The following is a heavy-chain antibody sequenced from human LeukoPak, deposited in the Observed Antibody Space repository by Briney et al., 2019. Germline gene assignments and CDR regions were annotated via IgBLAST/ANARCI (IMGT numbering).Heavy chain of an antibody. V-gene: IGHV3-30*03. D-gene: IGHD5-18*01. CDR1: GFTFTNYD. CDR2: ISYDGTNK. J-gene: IGHJ4*02. Sequence: QSGGSLRLSCAASGFTFTNYDMHWVRQAPGKGLHWVAVISYDGTNKYYADSVKGRFTISRDNSKNTLYLQMNSLRAEDTAVYYCARDLGYSYGSRGRSPKSDYWGQGTLVTVSS. CDR3: ARDLGYSYGSRGRSPKSDY.